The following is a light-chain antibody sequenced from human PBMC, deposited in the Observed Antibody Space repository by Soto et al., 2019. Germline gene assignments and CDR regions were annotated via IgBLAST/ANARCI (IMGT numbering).Light chain of an antibody. V-gene: IGKV1-5*01. Sequence: DIQMTQSPSTLSASVGDRVTITCRASQSISSWLAWYQQKPGKAPKLLIYDASSLESGCPSRFSGSGSGTEFTLTISSLQPDDFATYYCQQYNSYSPVTFGQGTKLEIK. J-gene: IGKJ2*01. CDR2: DAS. CDR1: QSISSW. CDR3: QQYNSYSPVT.